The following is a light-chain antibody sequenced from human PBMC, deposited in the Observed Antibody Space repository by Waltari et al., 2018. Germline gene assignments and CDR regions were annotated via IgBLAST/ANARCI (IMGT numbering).Light chain of an antibody. CDR1: QSVSRA. V-gene: IGKV3-20*01. Sequence: EIVLTQSPGTLSLSRGERATLSCRASQSVSRALAWYQQKPGQAPRLLIYAASTRATGVPDRFSGSGSGTDFSLTISRLDPEDFAVYYCKHYVNLPVTFGQGTKVEI. CDR3: KHYVNLPVT. J-gene: IGKJ1*01. CDR2: AAS.